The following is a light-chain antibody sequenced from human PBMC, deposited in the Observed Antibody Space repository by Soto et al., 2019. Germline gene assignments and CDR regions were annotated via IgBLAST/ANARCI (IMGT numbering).Light chain of an antibody. CDR2: LGS. V-gene: IGKV2-28*01. CDR1: QSLLHSYGYNY. Sequence: DIVMTQSPLSLPVTPGEPASISCRSTQSLLHSYGYNYLDWYLQKPGQSPQLLIYLGSNRSSGVPDRFSSSGSGTDFTLKISRVEAEDVGVYYCMQALQSPRTFGQGTKVEIK. J-gene: IGKJ1*01. CDR3: MQALQSPRT.